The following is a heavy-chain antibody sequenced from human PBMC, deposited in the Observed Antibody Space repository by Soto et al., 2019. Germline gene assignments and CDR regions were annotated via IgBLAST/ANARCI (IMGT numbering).Heavy chain of an antibody. CDR3: AIGGKGRFLPRQLFPYES. V-gene: IGHV4-34*01. D-gene: IGHD6-13*01. CDR2: ISHSGST. Sequence: QVQLQQWGAGLLKPSETLSLTCGVFNGSLSGYYWSWIRQTPGKGLEWIGQISHSGSTNYNASLKRRLTISIDTSKNQFSLKLSSGTAADTAVYYCAIGGKGRFLPRQLFPYESWGQGTRVTVSS. J-gene: IGHJ5*02. CDR1: NGSLSGYY.